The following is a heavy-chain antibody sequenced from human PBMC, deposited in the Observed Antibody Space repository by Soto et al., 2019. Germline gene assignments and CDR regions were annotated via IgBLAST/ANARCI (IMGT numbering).Heavy chain of an antibody. Sequence: QVQLVQSGAEVKKPGASVKVSCKASGYTFTSYYMHWVRQAPGQGLEWMGIINPSGGSTSYAQKFQGRVTMTRDTSTSTVYMELSSLRSEDTAVYYCARERGYCSGGSCSPLDYWGQRTLVTVSS. J-gene: IGHJ4*02. CDR1: GYTFTSYY. D-gene: IGHD2-15*01. CDR2: INPSGGST. CDR3: ARERGYCSGGSCSPLDY. V-gene: IGHV1-46*01.